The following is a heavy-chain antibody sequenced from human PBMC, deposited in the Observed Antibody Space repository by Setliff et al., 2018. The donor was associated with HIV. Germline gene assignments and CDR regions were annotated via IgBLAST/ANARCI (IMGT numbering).Heavy chain of an antibody. Sequence: GGSLRLSCAASGFTFSSYWMSWVRQAPGKVLEWVAFISYDGSDRYYGDSVRGRFTISRDNSKNTLYLQMNSLRVDDTAVYYCARVWAMQQVVPGYWGQGALVTVSS. CDR1: GFTFSSYW. J-gene: IGHJ4*02. D-gene: IGHD6-6*01. V-gene: IGHV3-30*03. CDR3: ARVWAMQQVVPGY. CDR2: ISYDGSDR.